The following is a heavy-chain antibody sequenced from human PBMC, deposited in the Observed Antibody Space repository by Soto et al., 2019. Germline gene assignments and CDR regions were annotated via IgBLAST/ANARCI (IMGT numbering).Heavy chain of an antibody. CDR3: ANLPLYGSGFDC. D-gene: IGHD3-10*01. CDR2: ISWNGAAT. V-gene: IGHV3-9*01. J-gene: IGHJ4*02. CDR1: GFTFDDYA. Sequence: VQLVESGGGLVQPGGYLRLSCAASGFTFDDYAIHWVRQAPGKGLEWVSGISWNGAATGYADSVKGRFTISRDNAKNTLYLQMNSLGSDDTAIYYCANLPLYGSGFDCWGLGTLVTVSS.